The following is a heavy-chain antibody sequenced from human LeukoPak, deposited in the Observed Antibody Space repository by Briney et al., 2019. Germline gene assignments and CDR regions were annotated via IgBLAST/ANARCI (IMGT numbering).Heavy chain of an antibody. Sequence: GGSLRLSCAASGFTVSSNYMSWVRQAPGKGLEWVSVIYSGGSTYYAGSVKGRFTISRDNSKNTLYLQMNSLRAEDTAVYYCATYGGNSPDWYFDLWGRGTLVTVSS. CDR2: IYSGGST. D-gene: IGHD4-23*01. CDR3: ATYGGNSPDWYFDL. CDR1: GFTVSSNY. J-gene: IGHJ2*01. V-gene: IGHV3-53*01.